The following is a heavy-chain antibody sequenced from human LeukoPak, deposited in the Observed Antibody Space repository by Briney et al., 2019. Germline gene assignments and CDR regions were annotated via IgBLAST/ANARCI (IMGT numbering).Heavy chain of an antibody. Sequence: SETLSLTCTVSGGSLNRYFWGWIRQPPGKRLEWIGHINDSGSTKYNPSLKGRVTMSVDMSKDQVSLNLRSVTAADTAVYYWARVPRGGGGGYYYYYGLDVWGPGTTVIVSS. V-gene: IGHV4-59*01. J-gene: IGHJ6*02. CDR2: INDSGST. D-gene: IGHD3-10*01. CDR1: GGSLNRYF. CDR3: ARVPRGGGGGYYYYYGLDV.